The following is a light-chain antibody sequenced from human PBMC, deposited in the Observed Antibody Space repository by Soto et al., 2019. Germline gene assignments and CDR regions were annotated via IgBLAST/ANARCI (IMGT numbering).Light chain of an antibody. V-gene: IGKV3-11*01. J-gene: IGKJ2*01. CDR2: DAS. CDR1: QSVSSY. CDR3: QQRSNCPPMYI. Sequence: EIVLTQSPATLSLSPGERATLSCRASQSVSSYLAWYQQKPGQAPRLLIYDASNRATGIPARFSGSGSGTDFTLPLSSRVPENFAVYYCQQRSNCPPMYILGQGTKLEIK.